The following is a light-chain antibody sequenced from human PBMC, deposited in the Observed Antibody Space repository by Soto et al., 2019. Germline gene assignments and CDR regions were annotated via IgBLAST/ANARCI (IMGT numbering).Light chain of an antibody. Sequence: QSALTQTASVSGSPGQSITMSCTGTSSDVGGYNFVSWYQHHPGKAPKLIIYEGSKRPSGVSNRFSGSKSGITASLTVSGLQAEDEADYYCCTFAGSRPLYVFGTGTKLTVL. CDR2: EGS. CDR1: SSDVGGYNF. CDR3: CTFAGSRPLYV. J-gene: IGLJ1*01. V-gene: IGLV2-23*01.